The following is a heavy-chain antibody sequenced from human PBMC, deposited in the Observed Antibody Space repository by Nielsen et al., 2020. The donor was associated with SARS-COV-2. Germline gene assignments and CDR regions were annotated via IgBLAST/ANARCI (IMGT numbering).Heavy chain of an antibody. V-gene: IGHV3-23*01. CDR2: ISSSGEGT. J-gene: IGHJ5*02. Sequence: GGSLRLSCAASGFTLSTYAMTWVRQAPGKGLEWVSAISSSGEGTNYADSVKGRFTISRDNSKNTLYLQMNSLRAEDTAVYYCARAIYRLTTDNWFDPWGQGTLVTVSS. CDR3: ARAIYRLTTDNWFDP. D-gene: IGHD4-11*01. CDR1: GFTLSTYA.